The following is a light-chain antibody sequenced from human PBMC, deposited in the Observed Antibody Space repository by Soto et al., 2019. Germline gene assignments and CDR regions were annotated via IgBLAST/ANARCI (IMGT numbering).Light chain of an antibody. CDR3: QHYNSYSEA. V-gene: IGKV1-5*03. CDR2: KAS. CDR1: QTISSW. Sequence: IHITPPPFTPSGPVWERVTNPWRASQTISSWLAWYQQKPGKAPKLLIYKASTLKSGVPSRFSGSGSGTEFTLTISSLQPDDFATYYCQHYNSYSEAFGQGTKVDNK. J-gene: IGKJ1*01.